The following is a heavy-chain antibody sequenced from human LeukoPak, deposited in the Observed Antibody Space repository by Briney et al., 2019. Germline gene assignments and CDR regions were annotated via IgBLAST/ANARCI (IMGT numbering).Heavy chain of an antibody. CDR3: ARDLGSGYARGLFDY. J-gene: IGHJ4*02. D-gene: IGHD3-22*01. CDR1: GYTFTSYG. CDR2: INTNTGNP. Sequence: ASVKVSCKASGYTFTSYGISWVRQAPGQGLEWMGWINTNTGNPTYAQGFTGRFVFSLDTSVSTAYLQISSLKAEDTAVYYCARDLGSGYARGLFDYWGQGTPVTVSS. V-gene: IGHV7-4-1*02.